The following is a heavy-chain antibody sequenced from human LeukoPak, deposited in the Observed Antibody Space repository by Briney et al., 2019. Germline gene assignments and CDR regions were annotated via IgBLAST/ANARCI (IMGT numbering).Heavy chain of an antibody. CDR2: IYYSGST. CDR3: ARGGSYYWFDP. D-gene: IGHD1-26*01. Sequence: SETLSLTCTVSGGSISSYYWSWIRQPPGKGLEWIGYIYYSGSTNYNPYLKSRVTISVDTSKNQFSLKLSSVTAADTAVYYCARGGSYYWFDPWGQGTLVTVSS. V-gene: IGHV4-59*01. CDR1: GGSISSYY. J-gene: IGHJ5*02.